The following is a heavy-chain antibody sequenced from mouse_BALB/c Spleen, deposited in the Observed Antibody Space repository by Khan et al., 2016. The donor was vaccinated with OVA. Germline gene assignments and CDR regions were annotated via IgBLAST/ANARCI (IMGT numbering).Heavy chain of an antibody. V-gene: IGHV5-9*03. J-gene: IGHJ3*01. Sequence: EVELVESGGGLVKPGGSLKLSCAASGFTFSSFSMSWVRQTPEKRLEWVATISSGGDNTFYSDSVKGRFTISRDNAKNNLSLQISSLRSEDTALYCCARSNYGTFAYWGQGTLVTVSA. D-gene: IGHD2-1*01. CDR1: GFTFSSFS. CDR2: ISSGGDNT. CDR3: ARSNYGTFAY.